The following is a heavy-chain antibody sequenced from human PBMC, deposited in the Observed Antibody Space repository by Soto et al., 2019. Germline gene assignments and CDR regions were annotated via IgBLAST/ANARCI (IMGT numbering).Heavy chain of an antibody. CDR2: ISYDGNNK. CDR3: ARGPNHDDILTGYYRRGDYGLDV. D-gene: IGHD3-9*01. Sequence: QVQLVESGGGVVQPGRSLRLSCAASGFTFSTYGLHWVRQAPGKGLEWVALISYDGNNKYYEDSVKGRFTISRDNSKNTLYVPMNSLRPEDTAVYFCARGPNHDDILTGYYRRGDYGLDVWGQGTTVTVSS. CDR1: GFTFSTYG. J-gene: IGHJ6*02. V-gene: IGHV3-30*03.